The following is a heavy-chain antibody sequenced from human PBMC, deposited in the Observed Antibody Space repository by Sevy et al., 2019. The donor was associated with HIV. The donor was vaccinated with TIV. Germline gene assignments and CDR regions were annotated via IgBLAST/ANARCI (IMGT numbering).Heavy chain of an antibody. CDR3: ARDLPPSATTVAHFDY. V-gene: IGHV3-48*03. CDR1: GFPFGSYE. Sequence: GGSLRLSCTASGFPFGSYEMNLVRQAPGKGLEWVSYISNSGSAKYYSDSVRGRFTISRDNAKNSLYLQMNSLRAEDTAVYYCARDLPPSATTVAHFDYWGRGTLVTVSS. J-gene: IGHJ4*02. CDR2: ISNSGSAK. D-gene: IGHD4-17*01.